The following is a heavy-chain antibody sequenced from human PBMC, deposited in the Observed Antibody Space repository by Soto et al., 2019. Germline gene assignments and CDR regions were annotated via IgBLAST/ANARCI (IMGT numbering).Heavy chain of an antibody. CDR2: IDEYGNTI. V-gene: IGHV3-74*01. J-gene: IGHJ4*02. D-gene: IGHD3-10*01. CDR3: TRDIGGKGAY. CDR1: GFTFSSYW. Sequence: GGSLRLSCAAFGFTFSSYWMHWVRQVPGKGLLWVSRIDEYGNTINYADSVKGRFTISRDNARNTLYLEMNSLRAEDTALYYCTRDIGGKGAYWGPGTLVTVSS.